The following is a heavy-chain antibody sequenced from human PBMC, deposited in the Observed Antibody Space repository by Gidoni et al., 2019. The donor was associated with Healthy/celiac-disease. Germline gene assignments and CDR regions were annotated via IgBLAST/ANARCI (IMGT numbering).Heavy chain of an antibody. D-gene: IGHD5-18*01. CDR3: AFDLGYSYGSNHYMDV. CDR1: GYTCTSYG. V-gene: IGHV1-18*01. CDR2: ISAYNGNT. Sequence: QVQLVQSGAEVKKPGDSVKVSCKASGYTCTSYGISWVRQSPGQGLEWWGWISAYNGNTNYAQKLQGRVTMTTDTSTSTAYMELRSLRSDDTAVYYCAFDLGYSYGSNHYMDVWGKGTTVTVSS. J-gene: IGHJ6*03.